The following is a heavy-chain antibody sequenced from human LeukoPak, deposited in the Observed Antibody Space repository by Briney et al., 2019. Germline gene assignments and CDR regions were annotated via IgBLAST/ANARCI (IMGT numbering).Heavy chain of an antibody. CDR1: GGSISSSSYY. CDR2: IYYSGST. CDR3: ARHGYSYGSKYFDY. Sequence: PSETLSLTCTVSGGSISSSSYYWGWIRQPPGKGLEWIGSIYYSGSTYYNPSLKSRVTISVDTSKNQFSLKLSSVTAADTAVYYCARHGYSYGSKYFDYWGQGTLVTLSS. V-gene: IGHV4-39*01. D-gene: IGHD5-18*01. J-gene: IGHJ4*02.